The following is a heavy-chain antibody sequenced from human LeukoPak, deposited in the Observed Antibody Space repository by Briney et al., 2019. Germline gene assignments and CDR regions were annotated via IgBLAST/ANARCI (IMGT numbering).Heavy chain of an antibody. V-gene: IGHV4-39*01. CDR1: GGSISSSSFY. D-gene: IGHD2-2*01. CDR2: IYYSGNT. J-gene: IGHJ4*02. CDR3: ARAYCSSTSCPDFDY. Sequence: SETLSLTCTVSGGSISSSSFYWGWIRQPPGKGLEWIGSIYYSGNTYYNPSLKSRVTISVDTSKNQFSLKLSSVTAADTAVYYCARAYCSSTSCPDFDYWGQGTLVTVSS.